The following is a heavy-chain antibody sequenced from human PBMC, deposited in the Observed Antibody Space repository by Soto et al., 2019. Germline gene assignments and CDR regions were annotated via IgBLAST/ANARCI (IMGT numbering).Heavy chain of an antibody. J-gene: IGHJ6*02. D-gene: IGHD2-2*01. CDR2: INPSGGST. CDR1: GYTFTSYY. CDR3: AREGSCSSTSCYYGMDV. V-gene: IGHV1-46*01. Sequence: ASVKVSCKASGYTFTSYYMHWVRQAPGQGLEWMGIINPSGGSTSYAQKFQGRVTMTRDTSTSTVYMELSSLRSEDTAVYYCAREGSCSSTSCYYGMDVWGQGTTVTVSS.